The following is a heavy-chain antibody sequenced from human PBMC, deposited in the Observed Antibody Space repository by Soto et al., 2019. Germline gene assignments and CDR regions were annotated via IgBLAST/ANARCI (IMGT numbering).Heavy chain of an antibody. CDR3: ASGPMVRGLPADDY. CDR1: GFTFSSHW. Sequence: EVQLVESGGGLVQPGGSQRLSCAASGFTFSSHWMHWVRHAPGKGLVWVSRINGDGSTTHYADSVKGRFTISRDNVKNTVYLQMNSLRAEDTAVYYCASGPMVRGLPADDYWGQGTLVTVSS. V-gene: IGHV3-74*01. CDR2: INGDGSTT. D-gene: IGHD3-10*01. J-gene: IGHJ4*02.